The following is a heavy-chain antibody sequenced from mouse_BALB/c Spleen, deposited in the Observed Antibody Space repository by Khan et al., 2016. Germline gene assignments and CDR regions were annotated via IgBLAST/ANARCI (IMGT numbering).Heavy chain of an antibody. V-gene: IGHV1S137*01. CDR1: GYTFTDYA. D-gene: IGHD2-14*01. Sequence: QVELQQSGAELVRPGVSVKISCKGSGYTFTDYAMHWVKQSHAKSLEWIGVISTYYGDASYNQKFKGKATMTVDKSYSTAYMELARLTSGDSASYYCASLYDGRYYAMDYWGQGASVTVYS. CDR3: ASLYDGRYYAMDY. CDR2: ISTYYGDA. J-gene: IGHJ4*01.